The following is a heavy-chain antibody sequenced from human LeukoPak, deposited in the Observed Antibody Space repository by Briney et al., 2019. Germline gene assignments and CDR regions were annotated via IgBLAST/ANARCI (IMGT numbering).Heavy chain of an antibody. D-gene: IGHD1-1*01. CDR3: ARDLTGTGDY. CDR2: ISYDGNNK. Sequence: GRSLRLSCAASGFTFSSYAMHWVRQAPGKGLGWVAVISYDGNNKYYADSVKGRFTISRDNPKNTLYLQMNSLRADDTAVYHCARDLTGTGDYWGQGTLVTVSS. CDR1: GFTFSSYA. V-gene: IGHV3-30-3*01. J-gene: IGHJ4*02.